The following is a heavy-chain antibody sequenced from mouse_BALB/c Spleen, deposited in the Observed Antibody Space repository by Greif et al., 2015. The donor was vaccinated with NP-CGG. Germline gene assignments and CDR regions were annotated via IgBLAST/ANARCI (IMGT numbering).Heavy chain of an antibody. J-gene: IGHJ4*01. Sequence: EVHLVESGPGLVKPSQSLSLTCTVTGYSITSDYAWNWIRQFPGNKLEWMGYISYSGSTSYNPSLKSRISITRDTSKNQFFLQLNSVTTEDTATYYCARSGSLYAMDYWGQGTSVTVSS. CDR2: ISYSGST. CDR1: GYSITSDYA. CDR3: ARSGSLYAMDY. D-gene: IGHD3-2*02. V-gene: IGHV3-2*02.